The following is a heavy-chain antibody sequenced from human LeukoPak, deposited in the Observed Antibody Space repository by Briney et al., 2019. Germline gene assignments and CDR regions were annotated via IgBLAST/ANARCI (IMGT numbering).Heavy chain of an antibody. CDR1: GYTFANYD. D-gene: IGHD3-22*01. Sequence: ASVKVSCKASGYTFANYDINWVRQATGQGLEWMGWMNPNSGNTGYAQKFQGGVTLTRNTSTSTAYMELTSLRSEDTAVYYCARTHYYDSVYINWFDPWGQGTLVTVSS. V-gene: IGHV1-8*03. J-gene: IGHJ5*02. CDR2: MNPNSGNT. CDR3: ARTHYYDSVYINWFDP.